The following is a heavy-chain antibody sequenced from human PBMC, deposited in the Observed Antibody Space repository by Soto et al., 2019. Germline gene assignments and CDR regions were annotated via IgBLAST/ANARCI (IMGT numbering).Heavy chain of an antibody. CDR2: ISFDGRNT. J-gene: IGHJ2*01. CDR3: AKEPVGPDWYFDL. Sequence: PGGSLRLSCAASGFTFNSYGMHWVRQAPDKGLEWVVVISFDGRNTYYADSVKGRFTISRDNSKNTLYLQMNSLRAEDTAVYNCAKEPVGPDWYFDLWGRGTLVTVSS. CDR1: GFTFNSYG. V-gene: IGHV3-30*18.